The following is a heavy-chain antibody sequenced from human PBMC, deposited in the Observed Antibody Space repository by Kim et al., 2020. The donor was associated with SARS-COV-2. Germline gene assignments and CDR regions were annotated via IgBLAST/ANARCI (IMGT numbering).Heavy chain of an antibody. CDR3: ARQREVLLWFGELLYGPPYYYYGMDV. J-gene: IGHJ6*02. Sequence: SETLSLTCTVSGGSISSSSYYWGWIRQPPGKGLEWIGSIYYSGSTYYNPSLKSRVTISVDTSKNQFSLKLSSVTAADTAVYYCARQREVLLWFGELLYGPPYYYYGMDVWGQGTTATVSS. CDR1: GGSISSSSYY. CDR2: IYYSGST. D-gene: IGHD3-10*01. V-gene: IGHV4-39*01.